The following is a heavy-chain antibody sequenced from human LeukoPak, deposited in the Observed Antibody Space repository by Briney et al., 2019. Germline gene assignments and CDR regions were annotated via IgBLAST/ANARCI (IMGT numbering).Heavy chain of an antibody. CDR1: CLTVTNAW. CDR3: TTGIRGD. V-gene: IGHV3-15*07. D-gene: IGHD3-10*01. CDR2: IASKTDGGAT. Sequence: GGSLRLSCSASCLTVTNAWMNWVRQAPGEGLDWVGRIASKTDGGATDYAAPLKGRFTISRDDSKNTLNLQMNSLKTEDTAVYYCTTGIRGDWGQGTLVTVSS. J-gene: IGHJ4*02.